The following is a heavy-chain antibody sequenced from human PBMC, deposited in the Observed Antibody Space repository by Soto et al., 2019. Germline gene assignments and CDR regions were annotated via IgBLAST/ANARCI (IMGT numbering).Heavy chain of an antibody. CDR1: GFTFSSYA. V-gene: IGHV3-23*01. J-gene: IGHJ4*02. CDR3: ARDPAAAPYYDY. D-gene: IGHD6-13*01. CDR2: ISGSDDST. Sequence: GGSLRLSCAASGFTFSSYAMSWVRQAPGKGLEWVSVISGSDDSTYYADSVKGRFTISRDNAKNSLYLQMNSLRAEDTAVYYCARDPAAAPYYDYWGQGSLVTVSS.